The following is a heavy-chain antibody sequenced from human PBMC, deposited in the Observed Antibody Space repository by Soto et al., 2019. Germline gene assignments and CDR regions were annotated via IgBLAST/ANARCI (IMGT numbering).Heavy chain of an antibody. Sequence: ETLSLTCTFSGGSISSSSYYWGWIRHPPGKGLEWIGSIYYSGSTYYNPSLKSRVTISVDTSKNQFSLKLSSVTAADTAVYYCASHSGSYRRPFDYWGQGTLVPVSS. V-gene: IGHV4-39*01. CDR3: ASHSGSYRRPFDY. CDR1: GGSISSSSYY. CDR2: IYYSGST. J-gene: IGHJ4*02. D-gene: IGHD1-26*01.